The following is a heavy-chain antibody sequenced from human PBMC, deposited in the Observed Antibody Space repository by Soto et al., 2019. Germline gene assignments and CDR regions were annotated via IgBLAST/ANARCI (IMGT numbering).Heavy chain of an antibody. Sequence: EVQLVESGGGVVRPGGSLRLSCAASGFTFDDYGMSWVRQAPGKGLEWVSGINWNGGSTGYADSVKGRFTISRDNAKNALYRQMNSRRGEDTAFYYSARALTYGSGSYFSPFDYWGQGTLVTVSS. CDR1: GFTFDDYG. J-gene: IGHJ4*02. CDR3: ARALTYGSGSYFSPFDY. CDR2: INWNGGST. D-gene: IGHD3-10*01. V-gene: IGHV3-20*04.